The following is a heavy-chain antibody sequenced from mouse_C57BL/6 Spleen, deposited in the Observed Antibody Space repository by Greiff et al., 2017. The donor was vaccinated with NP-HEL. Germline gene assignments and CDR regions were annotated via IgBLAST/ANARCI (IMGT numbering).Heavy chain of an antibody. V-gene: IGHV1-81*01. CDR2: IYPRSGNT. CDR3: ARRGITTVVPFYFDY. J-gene: IGHJ2*01. D-gene: IGHD1-1*01. CDR1: GYTFTSYG. Sequence: VMLVESGAELARPGASVKLSCKASGYTFTSYGISWVKQRTGQGLEWIGEIYPRSGNTYYNGKFKGKATLTADKSSSTAYMELRSLTSEDSAVYFCARRGITTVVPFYFDYWGQGTTLTVSS.